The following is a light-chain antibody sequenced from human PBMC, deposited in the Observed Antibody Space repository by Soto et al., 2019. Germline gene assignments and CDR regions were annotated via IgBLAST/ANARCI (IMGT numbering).Light chain of an antibody. J-gene: IGKJ5*01. CDR2: DAS. V-gene: IGKV3-15*01. Sequence: EVEMTHSPGTLSVSPCGRATLSFRASQSLTTNLAWYQQKPGQAPRLLIHDASTRATGIPARFSGSGSGTEFTLTISSLQSEDFAVYYCQQYDDWPLTFGQGTRLEIK. CDR3: QQYDDWPLT. CDR1: QSLTTN.